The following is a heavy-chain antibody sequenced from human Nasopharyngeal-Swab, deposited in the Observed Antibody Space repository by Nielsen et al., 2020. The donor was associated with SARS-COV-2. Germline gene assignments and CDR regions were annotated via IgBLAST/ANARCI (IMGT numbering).Heavy chain of an antibody. CDR2: ITSGSSYI. Sequence: GGSLRLSCAASGFTFSSYGMNWVRQAPGKGLEGVSSITSGSSYIYYADSVKGRFTISRDNAKNSLFLQMNSLRAEDTAVYYCARGYDFRSGSNAFDIWGQGTMVTVSS. CDR3: ARGYDFRSGSNAFDI. D-gene: IGHD3-3*01. V-gene: IGHV3-21*01. CDR1: GFTFSSYG. J-gene: IGHJ3*02.